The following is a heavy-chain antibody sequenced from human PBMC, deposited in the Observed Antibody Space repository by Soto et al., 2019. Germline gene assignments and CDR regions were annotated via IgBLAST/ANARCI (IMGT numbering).Heavy chain of an antibody. D-gene: IGHD4-17*01. J-gene: IGHJ6*02. CDR3: ARSYGDYAGDYYYGMDV. CDR2: IYPGDSDT. Sequence: GESLKISCKGSGYSFTSYWIGWVRQMPGKGLEWMGIIYPGDSDTRYSPSFQGQVTISADKSISTAYLQWSSLKASDTAMYYCARSYGDYAGDYYYGMDVWGQGTTVTVSS. V-gene: IGHV5-51*01. CDR1: GYSFTSYW.